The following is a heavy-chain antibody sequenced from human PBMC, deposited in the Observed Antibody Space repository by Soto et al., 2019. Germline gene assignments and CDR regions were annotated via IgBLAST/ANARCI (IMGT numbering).Heavy chain of an antibody. CDR1: GYSFTSYW. V-gene: IGHV5-51*01. CDR2: IYPGDSDT. D-gene: IGHD6-19*01. CDR3: ARPRGWSAYYFDY. J-gene: IGHJ4*02. Sequence: VESLKISCKGSGYSFTSYWICCLLQMPVKGLEWMGIIYPGDSDTRYSPSFQGQVTISADKSISTAYLQWSSLKASDTAMYYCARPRGWSAYYFDYWGQGTLVTVSS.